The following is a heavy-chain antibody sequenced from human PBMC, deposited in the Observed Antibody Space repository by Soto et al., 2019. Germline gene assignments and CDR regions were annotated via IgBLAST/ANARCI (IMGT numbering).Heavy chain of an antibody. D-gene: IGHD3-9*01. J-gene: IGHJ4*02. Sequence: QVQLVQSGAEVKKPGASVKVSCKAAGYTFTSYGISWVRQAPGQGLEWMGGISAYNGNTNYAQKLQGRVTMTTDTCTSTAYMDLRSLRSDDTAVYYCASQADYDILAGYYTPGFDYWGQGTLVTVSS. CDR3: ASQADYDILAGYYTPGFDY. V-gene: IGHV1-18*01. CDR1: GYTFTSYG. CDR2: ISAYNGNT.